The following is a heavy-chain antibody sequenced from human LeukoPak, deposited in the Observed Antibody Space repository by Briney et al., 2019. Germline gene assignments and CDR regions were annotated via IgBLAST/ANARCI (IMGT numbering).Heavy chain of an antibody. V-gene: IGHV4-59*01. Sequence: SETLSVTCTVSGVSISSYYWSWIRQPLGKGLEWIGYIYYSGSTNYYPSLKSRVTISVDTSKNQFSLKLSSVSGADTAVYYCATSGRGSSWYYFDYWGQGTLVSVSS. D-gene: IGHD6-13*01. CDR2: IYYSGST. J-gene: IGHJ4*02. CDR3: ATSGRGSSWYYFDY. CDR1: GVSISSYY.